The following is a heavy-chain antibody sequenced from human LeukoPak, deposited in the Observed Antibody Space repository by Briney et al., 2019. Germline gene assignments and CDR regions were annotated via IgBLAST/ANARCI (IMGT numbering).Heavy chain of an antibody. CDR2: MNPNSGNT. Sequence: EASVTVSFMASGYTFTNYDINWVRQAAGQGGEWMGWMNPNSGNTGYKQKFQGRVTMTRNTSISTAYMELSSLRSEDTAVYYCARVADPYDFWSGYYPGRFYYYYYMDVWGKGTTVTVSS. V-gene: IGHV1-8*01. CDR1: GYTFTNYD. J-gene: IGHJ6*03. CDR3: ARVADPYDFWSGYYPGRFYYYYYMDV. D-gene: IGHD3-3*01.